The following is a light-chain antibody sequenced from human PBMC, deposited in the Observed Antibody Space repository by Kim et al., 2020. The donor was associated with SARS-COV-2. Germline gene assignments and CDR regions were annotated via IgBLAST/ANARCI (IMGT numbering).Light chain of an antibody. CDR3: AAWDDSLKFYV. CDR2: KNS. J-gene: IGLJ1*01. Sequence: QSVLTQPPSASGTPGQWVSISCSGSPSNIGTNVVSWYQQLPGTAPKLLIYKNSQRPSGVPDRFSGSKSGTSASLAISGLRSDDEADYYCAAWDDSLKFYVFGSGTKVTVL. V-gene: IGLV1-44*01. CDR1: PSNIGTNV.